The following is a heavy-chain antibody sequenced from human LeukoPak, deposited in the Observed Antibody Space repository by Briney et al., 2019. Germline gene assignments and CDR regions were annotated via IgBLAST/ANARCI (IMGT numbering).Heavy chain of an antibody. V-gene: IGHV4-59*11. D-gene: IGHD6-6*01. CDR2: IYYSGST. CDR3: ARVRAARGYYYYYYMDV. Sequence: SETLSLTCTVSGGSISSHYWSWIRQPPGKGLEWVGYIYYSGSTNYNPSLKSRVTISVDTSKNQFSLKLSSVTAADTAVYYCARVRAARGYYYYYYMDVWGKGTTVTVSS. J-gene: IGHJ6*03. CDR1: GGSISSHY.